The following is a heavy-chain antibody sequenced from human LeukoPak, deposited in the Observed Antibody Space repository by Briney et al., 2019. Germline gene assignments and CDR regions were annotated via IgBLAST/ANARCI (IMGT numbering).Heavy chain of an antibody. CDR2: INPSGGST. Sequence: ASVKVSCKASGYTFTSYYMHWVRQAPGQGLEWMGIINPSGGSTSYAQKFQGRVTMTRDTSTSTVYMELSSLRSEDTAVYYCAREGVAEMATIKSAFDYWGQGTLVTVSS. D-gene: IGHD5-24*01. CDR3: AREGVAEMATIKSAFDY. J-gene: IGHJ4*02. CDR1: GYTFTSYY. V-gene: IGHV1-46*01.